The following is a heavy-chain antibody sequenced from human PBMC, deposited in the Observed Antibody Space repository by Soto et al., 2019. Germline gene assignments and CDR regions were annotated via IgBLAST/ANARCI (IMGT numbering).Heavy chain of an antibody. D-gene: IGHD4-4*01. V-gene: IGHV4-31*03. Sequence: QVQLQESGPGLVKPSQTLSLTCTVSGGSISSGGYYWSWIRQHPGKGLEWIGYIYYSGSTYYNPSLKSRVTISVDTSKNQFSLKLSSVTAADTAVYYCARGRLHPYYYYCMDVWGQGTTVTVSS. CDR3: ARGRLHPYYYYCMDV. CDR2: IYYSGST. CDR1: GGSISSGGYY. J-gene: IGHJ6*02.